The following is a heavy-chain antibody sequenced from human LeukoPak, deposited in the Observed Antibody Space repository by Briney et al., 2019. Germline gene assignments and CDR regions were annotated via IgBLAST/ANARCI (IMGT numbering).Heavy chain of an antibody. CDR2: IWYDGSNK. Sequence: GSPPRLSCAASGFTFSSYGMQWLRQAPGKGLEWVAVIWYDGSNKYYADSVKGRFTISRDNSKNTLYLQMNSLRAEDTAVYYCARDHSSGWYSDYFDYWGQETLVTVSS. J-gene: IGHJ4*02. CDR1: GFTFSSYG. CDR3: ARDHSSGWYSDYFDY. V-gene: IGHV3-33*01. D-gene: IGHD6-19*01.